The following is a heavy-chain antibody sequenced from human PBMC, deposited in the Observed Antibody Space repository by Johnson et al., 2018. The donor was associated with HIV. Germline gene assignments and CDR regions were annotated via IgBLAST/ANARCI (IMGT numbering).Heavy chain of an antibody. V-gene: IGHV3-20*04. CDR3: ARVSGYYVYDAFDI. D-gene: IGHD3-3*01. Sequence: VQLVESGGGLVQPGRSLRLSCAASGFTFDDYGMSWVRQAPGKGLEWVSGINWNGGSTGYADSVKGRFTISRDNAKNSLYLQMNSLRAEDTALYYCARVSGYYVYDAFDIWGQGTMVTVSS. CDR1: GFTFDDYG. J-gene: IGHJ3*02. CDR2: INWNGGST.